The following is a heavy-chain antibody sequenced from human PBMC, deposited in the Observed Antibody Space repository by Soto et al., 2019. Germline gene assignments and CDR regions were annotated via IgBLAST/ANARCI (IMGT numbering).Heavy chain of an antibody. CDR1: GFTFRSFT. CDR2: ISSNSAYI. Sequence: GGSLRLSCAASGFTFRSFTMNWVRQAPGKGLGWVSTISSNSAYIYYTDALRGRFTISRDNAKNSLHLQMNSLRAEDTAVYYCTRDASRDSSARGWFDPWGPGTLVTVSS. V-gene: IGHV3-21*01. J-gene: IGHJ5*02. CDR3: TRDASRDSSARGWFDP. D-gene: IGHD6-13*01.